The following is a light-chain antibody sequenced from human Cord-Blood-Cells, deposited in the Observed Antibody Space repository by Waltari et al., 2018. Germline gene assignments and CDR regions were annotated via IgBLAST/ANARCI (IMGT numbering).Light chain of an antibody. V-gene: IGKV1-39*01. CDR3: QQSYSTPVT. CDR1: QSIRSY. J-gene: IGKJ3*01. Sequence: DIQMTQSPSSLSASVGDRVPITYRARQSIRSYLNWYQQTPGKAPKFRIYAASSLQRWVPSRFSGSGSGTDFTLNISSLQPEDFATYYWQQSYSTPVTFGPGTKVDIK. CDR2: AAS.